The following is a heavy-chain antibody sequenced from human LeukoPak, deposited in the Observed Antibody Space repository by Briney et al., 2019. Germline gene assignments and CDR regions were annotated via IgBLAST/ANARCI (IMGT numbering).Heavy chain of an antibody. D-gene: IGHD6-13*01. J-gene: IGHJ5*02. Sequence: GASVKVSCKASGYTFTGYYMHWVRQAPGQGLEWMGWINPNSGGTNYAQKFQGRVTMTRDTSISTAYMELSRLRSDDTAVYYCAREGPLYSSSWYENWFDPWGQGTLVTVSS. CDR1: GYTFTGYY. CDR3: AREGPLYSSSWYENWFDP. CDR2: INPNSGGT. V-gene: IGHV1-2*02.